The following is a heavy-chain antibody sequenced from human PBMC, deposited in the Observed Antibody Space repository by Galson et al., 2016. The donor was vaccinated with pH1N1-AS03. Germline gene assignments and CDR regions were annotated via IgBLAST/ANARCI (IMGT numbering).Heavy chain of an antibody. Sequence: SLRLSCAVSGITFSSSSMNWVRQAPGKGLEWVASISRGGNAIYYADKLQGRFAVSRDNANNLLFLQMNSLRAEDTAVYYCARASYFGSGSRAFDYWGQGTLVTVSS. CDR1: GITFSSSS. CDR2: ISRGGNAI. CDR3: ARASYFGSGSRAFDY. D-gene: IGHD3-10*01. J-gene: IGHJ4*02. V-gene: IGHV3-21*06.